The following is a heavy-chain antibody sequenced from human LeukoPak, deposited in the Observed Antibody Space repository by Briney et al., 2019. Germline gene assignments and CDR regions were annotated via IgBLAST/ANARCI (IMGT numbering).Heavy chain of an antibody. D-gene: IGHD3-22*01. Sequence: PGGSLRLSCAASGFTFSNYAMSWVRQAPGKGLEWVSAISGSGGSTYYADSVKGRFTISRDNSKNTLYLQMNSLRAEDTALYYCAKPNSSGYLYYFDYWGQGTLVTVSS. V-gene: IGHV3-23*01. CDR2: ISGSGGST. J-gene: IGHJ4*02. CDR1: GFTFSNYA. CDR3: AKPNSSGYLYYFDY.